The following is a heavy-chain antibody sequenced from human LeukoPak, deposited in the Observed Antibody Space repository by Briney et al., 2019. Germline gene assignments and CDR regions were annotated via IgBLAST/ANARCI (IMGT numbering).Heavy chain of an antibody. Sequence: SGTLSLTCAVSGGSISSNNWWSWVRQSPGKGLEWIGEIYHSGSTYYNPSLKSRVTISVDTSKNQFSLKLSSVTAADTAVYYCARDWDRYNWNDVGWFDPWGQGTLVTVSS. V-gene: IGHV4-4*02. CDR2: IYHSGST. D-gene: IGHD1-20*01. J-gene: IGHJ5*02. CDR1: GGSISSNNW. CDR3: ARDWDRYNWNDVGWFDP.